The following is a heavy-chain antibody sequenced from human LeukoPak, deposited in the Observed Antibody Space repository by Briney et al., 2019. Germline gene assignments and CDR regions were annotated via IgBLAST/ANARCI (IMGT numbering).Heavy chain of an antibody. J-gene: IGHJ5*02. D-gene: IGHD3-10*01. CDR3: ARGGYYGSGSYYPNWFDP. CDR2: IYHSGST. CDR1: GGSISSGGYS. V-gene: IGHV4-30-2*01. Sequence: PSQTVSLTYAVSGGSISSGGYSWSWIRQPPGKGLEWIGYIYHSGSTYYNPSLKSRVTISVDRSKNQFSLKLSSVTAADTAVYYCARGGYYGSGSYYPNWFDPWGKGTVDPVSS.